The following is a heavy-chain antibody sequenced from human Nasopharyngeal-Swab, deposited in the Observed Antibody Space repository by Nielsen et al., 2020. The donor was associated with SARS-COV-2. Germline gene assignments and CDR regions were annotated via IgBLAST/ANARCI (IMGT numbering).Heavy chain of an antibody. Sequence: GGSLRLSCAGSGFTFDDYGMSWVRHAPGKGLEWVSGINWNGGSTGYADSVKGRFTISRDNAKNTLYLQMNSLRAEDTALYHCARDFRAYYYDSSGPGRAAFDIWGQGTMVTVSS. CDR1: GFTFDDYG. V-gene: IGHV3-20*01. J-gene: IGHJ3*02. CDR2: INWNGGST. CDR3: ARDFRAYYYDSSGPGRAAFDI. D-gene: IGHD3-22*01.